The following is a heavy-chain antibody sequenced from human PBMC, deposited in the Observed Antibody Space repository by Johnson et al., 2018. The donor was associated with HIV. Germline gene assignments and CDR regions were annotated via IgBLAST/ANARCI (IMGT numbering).Heavy chain of an antibody. V-gene: IGHV3-23*04. D-gene: IGHD6-13*01. J-gene: IGHJ3*01. CDR1: RFTFSSYA. Sequence: VQLVESGGGLVQPGGSLRLSCAASRFTFSSYAMNWVRQAPGKGLEWVSSISANGDSTYYADSVKGRFTISRDNPKNTFYLQMNSLRAEDKAVYYCARDDTGYSSSFDAFDVWGQGTMVTVSS. CDR3: ARDDTGYSSSFDAFDV. CDR2: ISANGDST.